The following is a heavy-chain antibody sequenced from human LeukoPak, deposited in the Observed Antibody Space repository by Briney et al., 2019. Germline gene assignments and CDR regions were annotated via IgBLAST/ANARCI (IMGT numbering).Heavy chain of an antibody. CDR3: ARGRRYCSGSSCYSSTADY. V-gene: IGHV4-34*01. D-gene: IGHD2-15*01. J-gene: IGHJ4*02. CDR2: INDSGST. Sequence: SETLSLTCAVYGGSFSGYYWSWIRQAPGKGLEWIGEINDSGSTKYNPSLKSRVTISVDTSKTHFSLKLSSVTAADTAVYYCARGRRYCSGSSCYSSTADYWGQGTLVTVSS. CDR1: GGSFSGYY.